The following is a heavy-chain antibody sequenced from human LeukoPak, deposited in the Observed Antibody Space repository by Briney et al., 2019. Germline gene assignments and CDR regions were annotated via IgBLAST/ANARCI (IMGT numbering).Heavy chain of an antibody. CDR3: ARRSAPCGLDC. V-gene: IGHV3-7*03. Sequence: PGGSLRLSCAASGFTFSSYWMSWVRQAPGKGLEWVANIKQDGSDKYYVNSVKGRFTISRDNTKNTLYLQMNSLRAEDTAFYYCARRSAPCGLDCWGQGTLVTVSS. J-gene: IGHJ4*02. D-gene: IGHD3/OR15-3a*01. CDR1: GFTFSSYW. CDR2: IKQDGSDK.